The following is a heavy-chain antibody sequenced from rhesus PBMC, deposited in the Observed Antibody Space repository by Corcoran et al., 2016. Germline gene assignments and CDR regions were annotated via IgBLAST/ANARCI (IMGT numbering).Heavy chain of an antibody. V-gene: IGHV3-103*01. CDR3: AKDRAMHYFDF. Sequence: EVQLVESGGGLAKPGGSLRLSCAASGFTFSSYAMHWVRQAPGEGLGWVSAIKAGGSTDYADSVKGRFTIARDSSKNTVSRQMNSLRAEDTAVYYCAKDRAMHYFDFWGQGVLVTVSS. J-gene: IGHJ4*01. CDR2: IKAGGST. CDR1: GFTFSSYA.